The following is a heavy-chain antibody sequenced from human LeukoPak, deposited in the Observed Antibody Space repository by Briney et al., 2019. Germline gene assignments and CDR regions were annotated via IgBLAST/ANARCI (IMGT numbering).Heavy chain of an antibody. CDR3: ARGEQWLVPRTFDY. CDR1: GFTFSSYS. D-gene: IGHD6-19*01. J-gene: IGHJ4*02. CDR2: ISSSSSYI. V-gene: IGHV3-21*01. Sequence: GGSRRLSCAASGFTFSSYSMNWVRQAPGKGLEWVSSISSSSSYIYYADSVKGRFTISRDNAKNSLYLQMNSLRAEDTAVYYCARGEQWLVPRTFDYWGQGTLVTVSS.